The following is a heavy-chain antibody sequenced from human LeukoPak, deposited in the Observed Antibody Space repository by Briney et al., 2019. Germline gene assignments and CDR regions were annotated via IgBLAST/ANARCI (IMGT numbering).Heavy chain of an antibody. CDR3: ARHSPSSTVADWFDP. CDR1: GVSGKNRFYF. V-gene: IGHV4-39*01. CDR2: MSYTGTT. J-gene: IGHJ5*02. D-gene: IGHD4-23*01. Sequence: SETLSFTCTVSGVSGKNRFYFWGWIRQPPGKGLEWVATMSYTGTTYYSPSLESRVTMSVDTSQTHFSLTLNSVTAADTAVYYCARHSPSSTVADWFDPWGQGTLVTVSS.